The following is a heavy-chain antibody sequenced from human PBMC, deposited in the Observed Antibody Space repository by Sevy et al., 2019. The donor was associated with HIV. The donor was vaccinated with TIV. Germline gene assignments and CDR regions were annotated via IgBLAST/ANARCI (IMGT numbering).Heavy chain of an antibody. CDR1: RFTFSTYA. CDR2: ITGSGGTT. V-gene: IGHV3-23*01. CDR3: AKEAPGYNYDTSGSFDY. D-gene: IGHD3-22*01. J-gene: IGHJ4*02. Sequence: GGSLRLSCAASRFTFSTYAMSWVRQAPGKGLEWVSAITGSGGTTYYVDSVRGRFTISRENSKSTLFLQMNSLTAEDTAVYYCAKEAPGYNYDTSGSFDYWGQGILVTVSS.